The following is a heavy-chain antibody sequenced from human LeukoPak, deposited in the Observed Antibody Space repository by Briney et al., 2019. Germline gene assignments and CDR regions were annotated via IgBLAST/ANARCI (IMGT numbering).Heavy chain of an antibody. CDR3: ARGGYCSGGTCYTDNWFDP. D-gene: IGHD2-15*01. J-gene: IGHJ5*02. CDR2: ISSSSSYI. Sequence: GGSLRLSCAASGFTFSSYSMNWVRQAPGKGLEWVSSISSSSSYIYYADSVKGRFTISRDNAKNSLYLQMNSLRAEDTAVYYCARGGYCSGGTCYTDNWFDPWGQGTLVTVSS. V-gene: IGHV3-21*01. CDR1: GFTFSSYS.